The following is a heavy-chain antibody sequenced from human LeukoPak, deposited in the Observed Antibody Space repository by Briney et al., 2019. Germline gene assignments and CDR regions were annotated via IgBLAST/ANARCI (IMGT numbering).Heavy chain of an antibody. D-gene: IGHD6-19*01. Sequence: PSETLSLTCTVSGGSISSYYWSWIRQPAGKGLEWIGRIYTSGSTSYNPSLKSRVTMSVDTSKNQFSLKLSSVTAADTAVYYCARDIAVAGTGAFDIWGQGTMVTVSS. CDR1: GGSISSYY. CDR2: IYTSGST. CDR3: ARDIAVAGTGAFDI. V-gene: IGHV4-4*07. J-gene: IGHJ3*02.